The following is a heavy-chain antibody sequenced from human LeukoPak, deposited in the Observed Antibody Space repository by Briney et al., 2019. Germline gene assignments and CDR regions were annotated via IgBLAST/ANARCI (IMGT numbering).Heavy chain of an antibody. CDR3: ARAHYYGSGSYFAPLVYYFDY. J-gene: IGHJ4*02. D-gene: IGHD3-10*01. V-gene: IGHV4-30-4*07. Sequence: TSETLSLTCAVSGGSISSGGYSWSWIRQPPGKGLEWIGYIYYSGSTYYNPSLKSRVTISVDTSKNQFSLKLSSVTAADTAVYYCARAHYYGSGSYFAPLVYYFDYWGQGTLVTVSS. CDR2: IYYSGST. CDR1: GGSISSGGYS.